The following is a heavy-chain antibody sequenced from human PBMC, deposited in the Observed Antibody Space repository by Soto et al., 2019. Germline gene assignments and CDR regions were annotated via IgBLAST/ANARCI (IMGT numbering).Heavy chain of an antibody. V-gene: IGHV3-48*01. Sequence: GGSLRLSCAASGFTLSSYSMNWVRQAPGKGLEWVSYISSSSSSIYYADSVKGRFTISRDNAKKSLYLQMNSLRAEDTAVYYCTGYCSSTSCHPLYWGQGTLVTVSA. D-gene: IGHD2-2*01. J-gene: IGHJ4*02. CDR1: GFTLSSYS. CDR2: ISSSSSSI. CDR3: TGYCSSTSCHPLY.